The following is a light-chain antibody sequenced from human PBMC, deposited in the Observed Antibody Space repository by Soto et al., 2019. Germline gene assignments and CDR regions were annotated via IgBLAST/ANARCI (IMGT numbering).Light chain of an antibody. J-gene: IGKJ4*01. V-gene: IGKV1D-12*01. CDR2: AAS. CDR3: QQANSFPLT. Sequence: DLQMTQSPSSVSASVGDRVTITCRASQGINSWLAWYQQKPGKAPLLLIYAASSRQSGVPSRFSGSGSGTEFTLTINSLLPEDMATYYCQQANSFPLTFGGGTKVEIK. CDR1: QGINSW.